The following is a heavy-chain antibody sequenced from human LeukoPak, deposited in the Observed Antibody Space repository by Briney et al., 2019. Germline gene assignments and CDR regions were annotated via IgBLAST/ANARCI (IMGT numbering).Heavy chain of an antibody. CDR2: INPKNGGT. J-gene: IGHJ4*02. CDR1: GYTFTDFY. Sequence: ASVKVSCKASGYTFTDFYVHWVRQAPGQGLEWMGWINPKNGGTNYKEKFHGRVTMTRDKSTSTVYMELSSLASDDTAVYYCARTYCAEDCSIRYFDYWGQGTLVTVSS. D-gene: IGHD2-21*02. CDR3: ARTYCAEDCSIRYFDY. V-gene: IGHV1-2*02.